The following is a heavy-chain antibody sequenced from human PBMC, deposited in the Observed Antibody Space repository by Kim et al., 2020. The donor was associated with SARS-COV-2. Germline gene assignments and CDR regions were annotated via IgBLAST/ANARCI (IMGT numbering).Heavy chain of an antibody. CDR3: AREDILTGYYMEGNGFDI. D-gene: IGHD3-9*01. V-gene: IGHV6-1*01. J-gene: IGHJ3*02. Sequence: SQTLSLTCAISGDSVSSNSAAWNWIRQSPSRGLEWLGRTYYRSKWYNDYALSVKSRVTINPDTAKNQFSLQLNSVTPEDTAVYYCAREDILTGYYMEGNGFDIWGQGTMVTVSS. CDR1: GDSVSSNSAA. CDR2: TYYRSKWYN.